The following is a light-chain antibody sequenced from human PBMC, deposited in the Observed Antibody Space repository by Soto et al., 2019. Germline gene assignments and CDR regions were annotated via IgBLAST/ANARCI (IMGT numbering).Light chain of an antibody. CDR3: QHHGDLIG. Sequence: ETVLTQSPGTLSLSPGERATLSCRASQSVSSTHLAWYQQKPGQAPRLLIYGASSRETGIPDTFSGSGSGTDFTLTISRLEPEDFAVYYCQHHGDLIGFGGGTKV. V-gene: IGKV3-20*01. CDR2: GAS. J-gene: IGKJ4*01. CDR1: QSVSSTH.